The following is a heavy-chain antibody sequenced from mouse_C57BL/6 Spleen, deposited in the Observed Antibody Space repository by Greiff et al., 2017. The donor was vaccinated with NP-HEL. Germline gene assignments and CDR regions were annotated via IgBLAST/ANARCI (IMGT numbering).Heavy chain of an antibody. CDR2: ILPGSGST. CDR3: ARWGCSVSKWFAY. J-gene: IGHJ3*01. V-gene: IGHV1-9*01. D-gene: IGHD2-5*01. Sequence: VQLQQSGAELMKPGASVKLSCKATGYTFTGYWIEWVKQRPGHGLEWIGEILPGSGSTNYNEKFKGKATFTADKTSNTAYMKLSSLTTEDTAIYYCARWGCSVSKWFAYWGQGTLVTVSA. CDR1: GYTFTGYW.